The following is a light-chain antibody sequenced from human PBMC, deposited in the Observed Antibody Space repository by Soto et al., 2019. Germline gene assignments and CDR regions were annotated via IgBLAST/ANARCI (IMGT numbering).Light chain of an antibody. CDR3: QQYDTYWT. CDR2: KAS. V-gene: IGKV1-5*03. Sequence: DIQMTQSPSTLSASVGDRVIITCRASESISTWLAWNQQKPGKAPNLLIYKASSLKSGVPLGFSGSGSGTEFTLTINSLQPDDFAPYYCQQYDTYWTFGQGTKVEFK. CDR1: ESISTW. J-gene: IGKJ1*01.